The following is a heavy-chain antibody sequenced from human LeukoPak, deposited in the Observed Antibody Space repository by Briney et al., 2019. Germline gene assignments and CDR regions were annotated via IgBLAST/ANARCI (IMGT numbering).Heavy chain of an antibody. J-gene: IGHJ4*02. Sequence: PSETLSLTCTVSGGSISSHYWSWIRQPPGKGLEWIGYIYYSGSTNYNPSLKSRVTISVDTSKNQFSLKLSSVTAADTAVYYCARAGCYDSSGYYPLIDYWGQGTLVTVSS. CDR1: GGSISSHY. V-gene: IGHV4-59*11. D-gene: IGHD3-22*01. CDR2: IYYSGST. CDR3: ARAGCYDSSGYYPLIDY.